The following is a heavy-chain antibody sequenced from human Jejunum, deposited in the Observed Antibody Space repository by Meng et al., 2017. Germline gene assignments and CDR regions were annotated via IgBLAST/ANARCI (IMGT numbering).Heavy chain of an antibody. J-gene: IGHJ4*02. Sequence: GESLKISCAASGFIFSRYVMHWVRQAPGKGLEWVAIISYDGSDKYYADSVKGRFTISRDNSMNTLYLQMNSLRTEDTALYYCARLSSFSSGWYNGLDSWGQGNRVNVDS. CDR1: GFIFSRYV. D-gene: IGHD6-19*01. V-gene: IGHV3-30*01. CDR2: ISYDGSDK. CDR3: ARLSSFSSGWYNGLDS.